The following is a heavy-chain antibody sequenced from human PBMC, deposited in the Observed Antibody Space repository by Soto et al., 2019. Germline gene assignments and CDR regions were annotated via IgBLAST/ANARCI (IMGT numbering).Heavy chain of an antibody. J-gene: IGHJ3*02. V-gene: IGHV1-69*02. Sequence: QVQLVHSGAEVKKPGSSVKVSCKASGGTFSSYTISWVRQAPGQGIEWMGMIIPILGIANYAQKFQGRVTMTADKATRTAYMELSSLRYADTALYYCASVYSSDSRGYCYDACDIWVQGTIVTVSS. CDR3: ASVYSSDSRGYCYDACDI. D-gene: IGHD3-22*01. CDR2: IIPILGIA. CDR1: GGTFSSYT.